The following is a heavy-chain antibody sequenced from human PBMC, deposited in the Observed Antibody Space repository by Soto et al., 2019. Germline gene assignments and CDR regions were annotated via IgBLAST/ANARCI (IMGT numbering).Heavy chain of an antibody. V-gene: IGHV2-70*04. D-gene: IGHD4-17*01. CDR2: IDWDDDK. CDR1: LFSLISKGMR. J-gene: IGHJ4*02. CDR3: ARSKGGSTVATYFFDY. Sequence: XGPTLVNPTQTLPLTCTFSLFSLISKGMRVSWIRQPPGKALEWLARIDWDDDKFYSPSLRTRLAISKGTSKNQVVLTMTNVDPMDTATYYRARSKGGSTVATYFFDYWGQGTLVTVSS.